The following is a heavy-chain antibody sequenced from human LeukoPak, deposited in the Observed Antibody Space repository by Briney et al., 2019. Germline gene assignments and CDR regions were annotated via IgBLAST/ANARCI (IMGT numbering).Heavy chain of an antibody. J-gene: IGHJ4*02. CDR1: GFTFSSYA. Sequence: PGGSLRLSCAASGFTFSSYAMSWVRQAPGKGLECVSTISGSDDTPYYADSVKGRFTISRDNSKNTLYLQMNSLRPDDTAVYFCTREEYGGVYFDYWGQGTLVTVSS. CDR3: TREEYGGVYFDY. D-gene: IGHD4-23*01. CDR2: ISGSDDTP. V-gene: IGHV3-23*01.